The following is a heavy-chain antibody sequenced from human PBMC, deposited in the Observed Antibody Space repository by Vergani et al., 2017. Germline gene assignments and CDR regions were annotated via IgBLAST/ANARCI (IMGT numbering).Heavy chain of an antibody. CDR3: ARDENCSGGSCYFGLDY. J-gene: IGHJ4*02. Sequence: QVQLVESGGGVVQPGRSLRLSCAASGFTFSSYAMHWVRQAPGKGLEWVAVISYDGSNKYYADSVKGRFTISRDNSKNTLYLQMNSLRAEDTAVYYCARDENCSGGSCYFGLDYGGQGTLVTVSS. V-gene: IGHV3-30*04. D-gene: IGHD2-15*01. CDR2: ISYDGSNK. CDR1: GFTFSSYA.